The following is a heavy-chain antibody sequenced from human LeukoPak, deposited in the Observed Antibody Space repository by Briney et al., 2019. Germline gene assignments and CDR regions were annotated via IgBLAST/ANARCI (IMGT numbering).Heavy chain of an antibody. J-gene: IGHJ3*01. D-gene: IGHD2-21*01. Sequence: GGSLRLSCAGSGFSFGTQVMSWVRQAPGKGLEWVSSMSATGSRTYYADSVKGRFTIPRDNSNNILYLHMTSLRADDTAVYYCANIAVLEVYIKAFDVWGPGTVVTVSS. V-gene: IGHV3-23*01. CDR3: ANIAVLEVYIKAFDV. CDR2: MSATGSRT. CDR1: GFSFGTQV.